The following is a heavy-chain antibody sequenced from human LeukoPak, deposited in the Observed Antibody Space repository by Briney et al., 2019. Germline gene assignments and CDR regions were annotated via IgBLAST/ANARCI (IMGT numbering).Heavy chain of an antibody. Sequence: SETLSLTCTVSGGSISSYYWSWIRQPPGKGLEWIGYIYYSGSTNYNPSLTSRVTISVDTSKNQFSLKLSSVTAADTAVYYCARDRGDFWSGYYSHYFDYWGQGTLVTVSS. J-gene: IGHJ4*02. CDR1: GGSISSYY. V-gene: IGHV4-59*01. D-gene: IGHD3-3*01. CDR2: IYYSGST. CDR3: ARDRGDFWSGYYSHYFDY.